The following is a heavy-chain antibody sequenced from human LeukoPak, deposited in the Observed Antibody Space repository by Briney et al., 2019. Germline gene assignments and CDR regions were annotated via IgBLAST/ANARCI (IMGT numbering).Heavy chain of an antibody. V-gene: IGHV4-34*01. CDR3: APVVVVAATQRNWFDP. D-gene: IGHD2-15*01. J-gene: IGHJ5*02. CDR1: GGSFSGYY. CDR2: INHSGST. Sequence: SETLSLTCAVYGGSFSGYYWSWIRQPPGKGLEWIGEINHSGSTNYNPSLKSRVTISVDTSKNQFSLKLSSVTAADTAVYYCAPVVVVAATQRNWFDPWGQGTLVTVSS.